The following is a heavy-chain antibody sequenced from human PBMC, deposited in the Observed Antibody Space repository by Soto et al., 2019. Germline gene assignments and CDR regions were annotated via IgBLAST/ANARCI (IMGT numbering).Heavy chain of an antibody. D-gene: IGHD6-6*01. V-gene: IGHV3-53*04. CDR3: ASGYSSSSGYYFDY. Sequence: GWSLRLSCAASGFTVSSNYMSWVRQAPGKGLEWVSVIYSGGSTYYADSVKGRFTISRHNSKNTLYLQMNSLRAEDTAVYYCASGYSSSSGYYFDYWGQGTLVTVSS. J-gene: IGHJ4*02. CDR1: GFTVSSNY. CDR2: IYSGGST.